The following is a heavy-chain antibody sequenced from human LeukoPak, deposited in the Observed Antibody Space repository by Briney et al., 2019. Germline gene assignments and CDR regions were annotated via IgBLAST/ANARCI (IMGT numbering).Heavy chain of an antibody. CDR2: IYHSGST. D-gene: IGHD3-10*01. CDR3: AGGGGQRGLFDY. CDR1: GGSISSSSYY. V-gene: IGHV4-39*07. J-gene: IGHJ4*02. Sequence: SETLSLTCTVSGGSISSSSYYWGWIRQPPGKGLEWIGSIYHSGSTNYNPSLKSRVTISVDKSKNQFSLKLSSVTAADTAVYYCAGGGGQRGLFDYWGQGTLVTVSS.